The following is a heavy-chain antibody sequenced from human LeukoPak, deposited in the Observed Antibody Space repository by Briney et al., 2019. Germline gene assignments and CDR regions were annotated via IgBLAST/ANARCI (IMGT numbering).Heavy chain of an antibody. Sequence: PGRSLRLSCVVSGFTFNTDSMHWVRQAPGKGLEWAAVISYDGSKKYYADSVKGRFTISRDNSKNTLYLQMNSLRVEDTAVYYCARDKMASIASAGLDYWGQGTLVTVSS. CDR1: GFTFNTDS. CDR3: ARDKMASIASAGLDY. V-gene: IGHV3-30-3*01. CDR2: ISYDGSKK. D-gene: IGHD6-13*01. J-gene: IGHJ4*02.